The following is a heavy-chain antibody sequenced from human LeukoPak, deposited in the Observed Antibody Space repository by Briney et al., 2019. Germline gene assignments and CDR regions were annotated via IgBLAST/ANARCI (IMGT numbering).Heavy chain of an antibody. D-gene: IGHD5-18*01. Sequence: SETLSLTCTVSGGSISRHYWSWIRQPPGKGLEWIGYIYYSGHTYYNPSLKSRVTISVDTSKNQFSLKLSSVTAADTAVYYCARGRYSYGPELYFDYWGQGTLVTVSS. J-gene: IGHJ4*02. CDR1: GGSISRHY. CDR2: IYYSGHT. V-gene: IGHV4-59*11. CDR3: ARGRYSYGPELYFDY.